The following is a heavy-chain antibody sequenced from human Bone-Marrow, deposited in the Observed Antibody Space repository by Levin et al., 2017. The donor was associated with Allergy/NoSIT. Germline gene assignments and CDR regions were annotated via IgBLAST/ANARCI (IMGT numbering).Heavy chain of an antibody. Sequence: SCAASGFTFSDYYMSWIRQAPGKGLECVSYISSSSSYTKYADSVKGRFTISRDNAKNSLYLQMNSLRAEDTAVYYRARDPEEHTLLRYFDYWGQGTLVTVSS. CDR2: ISSSSSYT. J-gene: IGHJ4*02. CDR3: ARDPEEHTLLRYFDY. V-gene: IGHV3-11*05. D-gene: IGHD3-9*01. CDR1: GFTFSDYY.